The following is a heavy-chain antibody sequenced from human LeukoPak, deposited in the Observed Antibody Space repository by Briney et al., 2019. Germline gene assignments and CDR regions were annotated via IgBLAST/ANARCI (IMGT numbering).Heavy chain of an antibody. CDR1: GGSISSYY. D-gene: IGHD3-22*01. V-gene: IGHV4-4*07. CDR2: IYTSGST. Sequence: SETLSLTCTVSGGSISSYYWSWIRQPAGKGLEWIGRIYTSGSTNYNPSLKSRVTMSVDTSKNQFSLNLSSVTAADTPVYYCARLNYYDSSGYYLEHWGQGTLVTSPQ. CDR3: ARLNYYDSSGYYLEH. J-gene: IGHJ1*01.